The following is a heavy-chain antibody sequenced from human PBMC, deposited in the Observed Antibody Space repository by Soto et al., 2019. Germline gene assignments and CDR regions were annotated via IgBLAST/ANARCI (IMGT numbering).Heavy chain of an antibody. CDR1: GGSISSYY. V-gene: IGHV4-59*08. CDR2: IYYSGST. Sequence: QVQLQESGPGLVKPSETLSLTCTVSGGSISSYYWSWIRQPPGKGLEWIGYIYYSGSTNYNPSLKSRVTISVDTSKNQFSLKLSSVTAADTAVYYCARQYSYGSYYFDYWGQGTLVTVSS. CDR3: ARQYSYGSYYFDY. J-gene: IGHJ4*02. D-gene: IGHD5-18*01.